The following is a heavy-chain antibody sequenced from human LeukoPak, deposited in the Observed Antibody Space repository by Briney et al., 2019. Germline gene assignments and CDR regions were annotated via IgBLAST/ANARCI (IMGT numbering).Heavy chain of an antibody. CDR2: IYYSGST. Sequence: SETLSLTCTVSGGSISSYYWSWIRQPPGKGLEWIGYIYYSGSTNYNPSLKSRVTISVDTSKNQFSLKLSSVSAADTAVYYCARVDPDSSSTLEVFDYWGQGTLVTVSS. CDR3: ARVDPDSSSTLEVFDY. V-gene: IGHV4-59*01. CDR1: GGSISSYY. D-gene: IGHD6-6*01. J-gene: IGHJ4*02.